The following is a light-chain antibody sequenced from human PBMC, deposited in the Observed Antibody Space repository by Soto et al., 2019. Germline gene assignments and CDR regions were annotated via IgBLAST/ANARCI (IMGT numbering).Light chain of an antibody. CDR2: STD. CDR3: ATWDFTLNIWV. J-gene: IGLJ3*02. V-gene: IGLV1-44*01. CDR1: DSNIARRN. Sequence: QSVLTQPPSASATPGQRVTISCSGSDSNIARRNVYWYQQLPGTAPKLLIYSTDLRPSGVLDRFSGSKSGTSASLAISGLQSEDEADYYCATWDFTLNIWVFGGGTKLTVL.